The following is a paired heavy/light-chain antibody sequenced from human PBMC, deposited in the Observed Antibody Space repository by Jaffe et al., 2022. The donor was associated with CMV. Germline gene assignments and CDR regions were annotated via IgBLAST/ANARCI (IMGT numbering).Light chain of an antibody. CDR3: QQRSNWPLLT. V-gene: IGKV3-11*01. CDR2: DAS. J-gene: IGKJ4*01. CDR1: QSVSSY. Sequence: EIVLTQSPATLSLSPGERATLSCRASQSVSSYLAWYQQKPGQAPRLLIYDASNRATGIPARFSGSGSGTDFTLTISSLEPEDFAVYYCQQRSNWPLLTFGGGTKVEIK.
Heavy chain of an antibody. J-gene: IGHJ4*02. Sequence: QVQLVESGGGVVQPGRSLRLSCAASGFTFSSYGMHWVRQAPGKGLEWVAVIWYDGSNKYYADSVKGRFTISRDNSKNTLYLQMNSLRAEDTAVYYCARDSGGNRTPYVFVVENYFDYWGQGTLVTVSS. CDR3: ARDSGGNRTPYVFVVENYFDY. D-gene: IGHD2-15*01. V-gene: IGHV3-33*08. CDR1: GFTFSSYG. CDR2: IWYDGSNK.